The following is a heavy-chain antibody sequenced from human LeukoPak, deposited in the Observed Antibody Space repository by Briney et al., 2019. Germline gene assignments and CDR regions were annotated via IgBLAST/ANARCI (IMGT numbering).Heavy chain of an antibody. CDR3: AKAGSISWYDH. Sequence: PGGSLRLSCAASGFTFSSYGMHWVRQAPGKGLEWVAVISYDGSNKYYADSVKGRFTISRDNSKNTLYLQMNSLRVGDTAIYYCAKAGSISWYDHWGQGTLVTVSS. D-gene: IGHD6-13*01. V-gene: IGHV3-30*18. CDR2: ISYDGSNK. CDR1: GFTFSSYG. J-gene: IGHJ5*02.